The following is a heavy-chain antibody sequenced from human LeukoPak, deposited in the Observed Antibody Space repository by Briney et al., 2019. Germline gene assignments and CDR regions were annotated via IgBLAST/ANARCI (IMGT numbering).Heavy chain of an antibody. J-gene: IGHJ5*01. V-gene: IGHV1-18*01. CDR1: GGTFSSYA. CDR3: ARDENWNDDGGKGHNWFDS. D-gene: IGHD1-1*01. CDR2: ISAYNGNT. Sequence: GASVKFSFKASGGTFSSYAISWVRQAPGQGLEWMGWISAYNGNTNYSQKLQGRVTMTTDTSTSTAYMELRSLRSDDTAVYYCARDENWNDDGGKGHNWFDSWGQGTLVTVSS.